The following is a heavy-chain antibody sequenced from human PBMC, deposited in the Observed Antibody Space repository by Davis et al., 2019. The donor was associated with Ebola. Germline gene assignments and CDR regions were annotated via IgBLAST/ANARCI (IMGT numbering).Heavy chain of an antibody. V-gene: IGHV1-18*04. CDR1: SYTFTSYG. Sequence: AVSVKVSCKASSYTFTSYGISWVRQAPGQGLEWMGWISAYIGNTNYAQKLQGRVTMTTDTSTSTAYMELSRLRSDDTAVYYCARGYSSGWYGFDYWGQGTLVTVSS. CDR2: ISAYIGNT. J-gene: IGHJ4*02. D-gene: IGHD6-19*01. CDR3: ARGYSSGWYGFDY.